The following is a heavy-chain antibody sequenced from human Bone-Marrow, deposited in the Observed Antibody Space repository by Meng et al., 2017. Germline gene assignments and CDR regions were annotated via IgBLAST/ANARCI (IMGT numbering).Heavy chain of an antibody. CDR2: IYWNDDK. Sequence: SGPTLVKPTQTLTLTCTFSGFSLSTSGVGVGWIRQPPGKALEWLALIYWNDDKRYSPSLKSRLTITKDTSKNQVVLTMTNMDPVDTATYYCAHMVRSGIGYYYDSSGYYWYFDLWGRGTLVTVSS. CDR3: AHMVRSGIGYYYDSSGYYWYFDL. D-gene: IGHD3-22*01. J-gene: IGHJ2*01. CDR1: GFSLSTSGVG. V-gene: IGHV2-5*01.